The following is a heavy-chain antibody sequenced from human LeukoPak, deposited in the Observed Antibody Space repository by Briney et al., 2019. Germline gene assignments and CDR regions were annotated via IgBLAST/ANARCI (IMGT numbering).Heavy chain of an antibody. CDR2: IYYSGST. Sequence: SETLSFTCTVSGGSISSYYWSWIRQPPGKGLEWIGYIYYSGSTNYNPSLKSRVTISVDTSKNQFSLKLSSVTAADTAVYYCASSAPNYYGSGSYLDWGQGTLVTVSS. D-gene: IGHD3-10*01. V-gene: IGHV4-59*01. CDR1: GGSISSYY. CDR3: ASSAPNYYGSGSYLD. J-gene: IGHJ4*02.